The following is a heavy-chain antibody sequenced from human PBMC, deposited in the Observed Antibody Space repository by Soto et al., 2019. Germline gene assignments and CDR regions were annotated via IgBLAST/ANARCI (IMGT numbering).Heavy chain of an antibody. Sequence: GGSLRLSCAASGFTFISYGMQWVRQAPGKGLEWVAVISYEGRIQYYADSVKGRFTISRDNSKDTLYLQMNSLRAEDTAVYYCARDLGGWPDYWGQGT. CDR2: ISYEGRIQ. J-gene: IGHJ4*02. CDR3: ARDLGGWPDY. V-gene: IGHV3-30*03. D-gene: IGHD6-19*01. CDR1: GFTFISYG.